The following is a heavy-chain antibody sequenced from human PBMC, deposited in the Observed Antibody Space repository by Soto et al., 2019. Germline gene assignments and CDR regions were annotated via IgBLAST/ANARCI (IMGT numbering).Heavy chain of an antibody. D-gene: IGHD6-19*01. Sequence: SVKVACTSPVYSLTYFYIHLVRQAPGHGLEWMGWINPNSGGTNSVQKFQGWFTMTRDTSISTAYMELSRLRSDDTAVYYWATSRDSIAVAGETEDCVEYWGQGTLVTVSS. CDR1: VYSLTYFY. V-gene: IGHV1-2*04. CDR3: ATSRDSIAVAGETEDCVEY. J-gene: IGHJ4*02. CDR2: INPNSGGT.